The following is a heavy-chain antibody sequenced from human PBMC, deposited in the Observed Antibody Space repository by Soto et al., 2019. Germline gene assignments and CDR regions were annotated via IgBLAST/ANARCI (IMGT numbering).Heavy chain of an antibody. D-gene: IGHD3-22*01. J-gene: IGHJ5*02. V-gene: IGHV1-3*01. Sequence: ASVKVSCKASGYTFTSYAMHWVRQAPGQRLEWMGWINAGNGNTKYSQKFQGRVTITRDTSASTAYMELSSLRSEDTAVYYCARAECYYYDSSGYYYCWFDPWGQGTLVTVSS. CDR3: ARAECYYYDSSGYYYCWFDP. CDR1: GYTFTSYA. CDR2: INAGNGNT.